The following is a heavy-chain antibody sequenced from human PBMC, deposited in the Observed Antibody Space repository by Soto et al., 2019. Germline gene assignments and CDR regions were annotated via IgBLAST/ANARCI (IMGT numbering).Heavy chain of an antibody. V-gene: IGHV3-30*18. CDR1: GFTFSSYG. CDR2: ISFDENQK. CDR3: AKDRRDGEYNSVYDF. D-gene: IGHD4-17*01. Sequence: QVQLVESGGGVVQPGRSLRLSCAASGFTFSSYGMHWVRQAPGKGLEWVAIISFDENQKYYADSVKGRFTISRDNSRNTLYLQMNSLRAEDTALYYCAKDRRDGEYNSVYDFWGQGTLVTVSS. J-gene: IGHJ4*02.